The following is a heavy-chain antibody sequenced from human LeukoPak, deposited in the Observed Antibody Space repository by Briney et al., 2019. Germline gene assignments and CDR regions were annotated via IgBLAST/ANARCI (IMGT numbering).Heavy chain of an antibody. CDR3: ARDLNLSY. CDR2: ISSSGSAI. V-gene: IGHV3-48*02. J-gene: IGHJ4*02. D-gene: IGHD2/OR15-2a*01. CDR1: GFSFGSYI. Sequence: GGSLRLSCAASGFSFGSYIMNWVRQAPGKGLEWVSYISSSGSAIYYSDSVKGRFTISRDNAKNSLCLQMNSLRDEDTAVYYCARDLNLSYWGQGTLVTVSS.